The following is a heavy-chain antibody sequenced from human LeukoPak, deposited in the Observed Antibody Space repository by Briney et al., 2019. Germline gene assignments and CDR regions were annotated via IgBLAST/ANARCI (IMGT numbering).Heavy chain of an antibody. CDR1: GGSFSGYS. CDR2: IKDSGSP. D-gene: IGHD6-19*01. V-gene: IGHV4-34*01. CDR3: ARGRFSGLPRATTSQFDY. J-gene: IGHJ4*02. Sequence: PSETLSLTCAVYGGSFSGYSWTWIRQPPGKGLEWIGEIKDSGSPTFNPSLKSRVTMSVDTSNNQFSVGLSSLTAADTAVYYCARGRFSGLPRATTSQFDYWGQGTLVTVSS.